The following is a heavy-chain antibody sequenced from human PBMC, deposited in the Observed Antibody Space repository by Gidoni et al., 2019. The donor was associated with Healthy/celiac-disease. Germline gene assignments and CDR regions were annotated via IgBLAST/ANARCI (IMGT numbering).Heavy chain of an antibody. CDR3: ARCDSSFRYFQH. D-gene: IGHD6-6*01. Sequence: QVQLVESGGGLVKPGGSLRLSCAASGFTFSDYYMSWIRQAPGKGLEWVSYIISRGSTIYYADSVKGRFTIPRDNAKNSLYLQMNSLRAEDTAVYYCARCDSSFRYFQHWGQGTLVTVSS. J-gene: IGHJ1*01. V-gene: IGHV3-11*01. CDR2: IISRGSTI. CDR1: GFTFSDYY.